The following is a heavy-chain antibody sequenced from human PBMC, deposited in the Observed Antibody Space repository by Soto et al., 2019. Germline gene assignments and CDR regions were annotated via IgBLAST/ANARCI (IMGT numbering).Heavy chain of an antibody. J-gene: IGHJ6*02. CDR2: IIPIFGST. Sequence: GASVKVSCKASGGTFSSYDIRWVRHAPGQGLEWMGGIIPIFGSTNYAQKFQGRVTITADKSTSRAYMELSSLRSEETAVYYCSREVYSYGYIYYGMDVWGQGTTVTVSS. D-gene: IGHD5-18*01. V-gene: IGHV1-69*06. CDR1: GGTFSSYD. CDR3: SREVYSYGYIYYGMDV.